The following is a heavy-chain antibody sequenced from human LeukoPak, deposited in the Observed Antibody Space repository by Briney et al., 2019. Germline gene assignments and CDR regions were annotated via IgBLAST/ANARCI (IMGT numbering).Heavy chain of an antibody. CDR2: IKRKGDDGTI. V-gene: IGHV3-15*01. Sequence: RGSLRLSCAASGFTFSNAWMRWVRQAPGRGLEWVGRIKRKGDDGTIDYAAPVKGRLSISRDDSKNTLYLQMNSLKSEDTAVYYCTAGTGRSDFDYWGQGTLVTVSS. J-gene: IGHJ4*02. CDR1: GFTFSNAW. CDR3: TAGTGRSDFDY. D-gene: IGHD3/OR15-3a*01.